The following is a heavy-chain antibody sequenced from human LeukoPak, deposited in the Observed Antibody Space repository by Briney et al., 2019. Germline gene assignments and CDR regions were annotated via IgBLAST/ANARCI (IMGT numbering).Heavy chain of an antibody. D-gene: IGHD3-10*01. CDR3: ARGDYGSGPSD. CDR1: GGSISSYY. CDR2: IYYSGST. J-gene: IGHJ4*02. V-gene: IGHV4-59*12. Sequence: SETLSLTCTVSGGSISSYYWSWIRQPPGKGLEWIGYIYYSGSTNYNPSLKSRVTISVDTSKNQFSLKLSSVTAADTAVYYCARGDYGSGPSDWGQGTLVTVSS.